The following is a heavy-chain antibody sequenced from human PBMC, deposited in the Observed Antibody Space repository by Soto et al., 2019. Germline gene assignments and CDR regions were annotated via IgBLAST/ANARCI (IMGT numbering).Heavy chain of an antibody. CDR3: ARAGVTIFGEYYFDY. V-gene: IGHV1-8*01. Sequence: ASVKVSCKASGYTFTSYDINWVRQATGQGPEWMGWMNPNSGNTGYAQKFQGRVTMTRNTSISTAYMELSSLRSEDTAVYYCARAGVTIFGEYYFDYWGQGTTVTVSS. J-gene: IGHJ4*03. CDR1: GYTFTSYD. D-gene: IGHD3-3*01. CDR2: MNPNSGNT.